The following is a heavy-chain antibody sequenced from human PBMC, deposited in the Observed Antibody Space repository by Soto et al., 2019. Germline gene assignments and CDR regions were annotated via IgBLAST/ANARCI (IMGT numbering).Heavy chain of an antibody. J-gene: IGHJ6*02. CDR1: GFTFSGSA. V-gene: IGHV3-73*01. CDR3: TRHGPTREGVVVAATRYYYYGMYV. Sequence: EVQLVESGGGLVQPGGSLKLSCAASGFTFSGSAMHWVRQASGKGLEWVGRIRSKANSYATAYAASVKGRFTISRDDSKNTAYLQMNSLKTEDTAVYYCTRHGPTREGVVVAATRYYYYGMYVWGQGTTVTVSS. CDR2: IRSKANSYAT. D-gene: IGHD2-15*01.